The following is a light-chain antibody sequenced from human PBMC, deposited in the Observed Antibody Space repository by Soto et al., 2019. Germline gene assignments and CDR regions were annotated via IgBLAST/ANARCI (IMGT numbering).Light chain of an antibody. V-gene: IGLV2-14*01. CDR3: SSYSISTAYL. CDR2: EVN. Sequence: QSAVTQPASVSGSPGQSITISCTGTSSDVGGYDYVSWYQLHPGKAPKLMVFEVNNRPSGVSYRFSGSKSGNTASLTISGLQAEDEADYFCSSYSISTAYLFGTGTKLTVL. J-gene: IGLJ1*01. CDR1: SSDVGGYDY.